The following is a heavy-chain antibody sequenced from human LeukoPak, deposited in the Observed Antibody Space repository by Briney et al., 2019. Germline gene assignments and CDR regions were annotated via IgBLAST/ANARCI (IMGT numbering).Heavy chain of an antibody. CDR2: IDYSGST. J-gene: IGHJ5*02. V-gene: IGHV4-39*07. CDR1: GVSISSSSYY. CDR3: ASDRSDFWSGTYNWFDP. D-gene: IGHD3-3*01. Sequence: SETLSLTFTVSGVSISSSSYYWGWIRQPPGKGLEWIGSIDYSGSTYYNPSLRRRVTISVDTSKNQFSLMLSSMTAAATAVYYCASDRSDFWSGTYNWFDPWGQGTLVTVSS.